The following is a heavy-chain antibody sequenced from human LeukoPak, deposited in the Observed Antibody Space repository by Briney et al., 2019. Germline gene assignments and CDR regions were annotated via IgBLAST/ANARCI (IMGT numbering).Heavy chain of an antibody. V-gene: IGHV3-23*01. CDR1: GFTFRSYA. D-gene: IGHD3-10*01. CDR2: ISGSGGST. J-gene: IGHJ4*02. CDR3: AKDSHYYGSGRRGWNYFDY. Sequence: PGGSLRLSCAASGFTFRSYAMSWVRQAPGEGLEWVSAISGSGGSTYYADSVKGRFTISRDNSKNTLYLQMNSLRAEDTAVYYCAKDSHYYGSGRRGWNYFDYWGQGTLVTVSS.